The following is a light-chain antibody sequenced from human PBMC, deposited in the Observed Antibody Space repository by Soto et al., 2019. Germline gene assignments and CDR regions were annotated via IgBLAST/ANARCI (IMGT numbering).Light chain of an antibody. CDR1: SSNIGSNT. CDR3: AAWDHSLNGVV. Sequence: QSALTQPPSASGTPGQRVTISCSGSSSNIGSNTVNWYQQLPGTAPKLLIYSNNQRPSGVPDRFSGSKSGTSASLAISGLQSEDEADYYCAAWDHSLNGVVFGGGTKVTV. V-gene: IGLV1-44*01. CDR2: SNN. J-gene: IGLJ2*01.